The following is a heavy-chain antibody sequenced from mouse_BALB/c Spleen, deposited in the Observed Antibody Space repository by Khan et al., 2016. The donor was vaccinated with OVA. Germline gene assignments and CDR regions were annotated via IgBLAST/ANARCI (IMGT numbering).Heavy chain of an antibody. CDR2: INPHIGET. Sequence: VQLQQSGPELVKPGASVKISCKASGYSFTGYFMNWVMQSHGKSLEWIGRINPHIGETFYNQKFKDKATLTVDESSSTAHMELRSLASEDSAVYYCVRIYRSDSGYWGQGTTLTVSS. D-gene: IGHD1-1*01. J-gene: IGHJ2*01. V-gene: IGHV1-20*02. CDR1: GYSFTGYF. CDR3: VRIYRSDSGY.